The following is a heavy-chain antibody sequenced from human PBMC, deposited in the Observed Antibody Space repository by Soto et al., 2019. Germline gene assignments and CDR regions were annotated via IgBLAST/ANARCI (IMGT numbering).Heavy chain of an antibody. CDR2: IWYDGSNK. V-gene: IGHV3-33*01. CDR1: GFTFSSYG. D-gene: IGHD3-22*01. Sequence: GESLRLSCAASGFTFSSYGMHWVRQAPGKGLEWVAVIWYDGSNKYYADSVKGRFTISRDNSKNTLYLQMNSLRAEDTAVYYCARDYYDSSGYTYYFDYWGQGTLVTVSS. J-gene: IGHJ4*02. CDR3: ARDYYDSSGYTYYFDY.